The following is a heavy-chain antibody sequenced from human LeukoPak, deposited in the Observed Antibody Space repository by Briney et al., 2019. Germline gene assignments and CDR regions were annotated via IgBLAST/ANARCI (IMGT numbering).Heavy chain of an antibody. CDR3: ARALSGSTNCYACFDY. J-gene: IGHJ4*02. D-gene: IGHD2-2*01. Sequence: QPGGSLRLSCAASGFTFSSYAMSWVRQAPGKGLEWVSAISGSGGSTYYADSVKGRFTISRDNSKNTLYLQMNSLRAEDTAVYYCARALSGSTNCYACFDYWGQGTLVTVSS. CDR1: GFTFSSYA. V-gene: IGHV3-23*01. CDR2: ISGSGGST.